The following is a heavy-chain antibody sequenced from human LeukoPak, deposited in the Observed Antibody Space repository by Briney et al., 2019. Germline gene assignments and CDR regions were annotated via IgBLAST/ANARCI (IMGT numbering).Heavy chain of an antibody. J-gene: IGHJ6*03. CDR3: ARPPAPYCSSTSCQYYYYYMDV. CDR1: GYSISSGYY. Sequence: PSETLSLTCTVSGYSISSGYYWGWIRQPPGKGLEWIGSIYHSGSTYYNPSLKSRVTISVDTSKNQFSLKLSSVTAADTAVYYCARPPAPYCSSTSCQYYYYYMDVWGKGTTVTISS. CDR2: IYHSGST. V-gene: IGHV4-38-2*02. D-gene: IGHD2-2*01.